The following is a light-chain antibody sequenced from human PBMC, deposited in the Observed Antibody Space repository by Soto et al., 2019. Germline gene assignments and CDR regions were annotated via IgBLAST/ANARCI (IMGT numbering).Light chain of an antibody. V-gene: IGKV3-15*01. Sequence: EIVMKQSTATVSVSPEKRATLSCRASQSVSSKLAWYQQKPGQPPRLLIFDASARATGVPDRFSGRGSVIELLLTVCGLQFEYCAFYYCQLYNVWSAYTFGLGTKVDIK. CDR2: DAS. CDR3: QLYNVWSAYT. J-gene: IGKJ2*01. CDR1: QSVSSK.